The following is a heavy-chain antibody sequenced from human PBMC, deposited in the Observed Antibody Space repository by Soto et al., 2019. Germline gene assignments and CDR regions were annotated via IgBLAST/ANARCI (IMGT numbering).Heavy chain of an antibody. D-gene: IGHD3-3*01. J-gene: IGHJ5*02. CDR1: GGSINSCDYY. CDR3: ARQVAYSSIFGVVTKTFDP. V-gene: IGHV4-30-4*01. CDR2: VYYSGTA. Sequence: TLSLPFAVSGGSINSCDYYWNWIRHTPGQGLQRIGCVYYSGTAYYNPSLKSRLSMTIETSKKQFSLKLDSVNAADKAVYHCARQVAYSSIFGVVTKTFDPWRLGTLGTVSS.